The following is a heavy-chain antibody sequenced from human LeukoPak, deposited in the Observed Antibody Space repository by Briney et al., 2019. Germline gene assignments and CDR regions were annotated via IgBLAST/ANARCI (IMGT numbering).Heavy chain of an antibody. V-gene: IGHV1-2*02. Sequence: ASVKVSCKASGYTFTGYHIHWVRQAPGQGPEWMAWINPNSGGTKYAQKFQGRVTMTRDTSISTAYMEMSRLTSDDTAVYYCVKGWDSSGYYAFDIWGQGTMVTVSS. CDR1: GYTFTGYH. D-gene: IGHD3-22*01. CDR3: VKGWDSSGYYAFDI. J-gene: IGHJ3*02. CDR2: INPNSGGT.